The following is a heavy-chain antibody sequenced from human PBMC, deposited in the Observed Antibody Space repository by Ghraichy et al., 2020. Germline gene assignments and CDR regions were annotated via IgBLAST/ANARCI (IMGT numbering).Heavy chain of an antibody. J-gene: IGHJ4*02. CDR1: GHTFTGYF. V-gene: IGHV1-2*02. CDR3: ARGGGSRGYYYPYYFDY. CDR2: INPNSGGT. D-gene: IGHD3-22*01. Sequence: ASVKVSCKASGHTFTGYFMHWVRQAPGQGLEWMGWINPNSGGTNYAQKFEGRVTMTWDTSISTAYMELSRLRSDDTAVYYCARGGGSRGYYYPYYFDYWGQGTLVTVSS.